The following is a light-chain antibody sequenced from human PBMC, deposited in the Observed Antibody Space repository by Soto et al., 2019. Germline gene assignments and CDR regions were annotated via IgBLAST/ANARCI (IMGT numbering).Light chain of an antibody. CDR3: LLIYGGIWV. V-gene: IGLV7-43*01. Sequence: QTVVTQEPSVTVSPRGAVTLTCASSTGAVTSDNHPNWFQQKPGQAPRALIYDTSKKNSWTPARFLGSLLGGKAALTLSSVQPDDEADYYCLLIYGGIWVFGGGTKVTVL. CDR1: TGAVTSDNH. J-gene: IGLJ3*02. CDR2: DTS.